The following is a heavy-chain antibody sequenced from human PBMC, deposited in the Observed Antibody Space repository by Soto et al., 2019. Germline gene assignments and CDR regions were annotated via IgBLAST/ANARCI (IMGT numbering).Heavy chain of an antibody. CDR1: GFTFGSYS. V-gene: IGHV3-21*01. Sequence: GSLRLSCAASGFTFGSYSMNWVRQAPGKGLEWVSSISSSSSYIYYADSVKGRFTISRDNAKNSLYLQMNSLRAEDTAVYYCAGGPDAFDIWGQGTMVTVSS. CDR2: ISSSSSYI. D-gene: IGHD2-15*01. J-gene: IGHJ3*02. CDR3: AGGPDAFDI.